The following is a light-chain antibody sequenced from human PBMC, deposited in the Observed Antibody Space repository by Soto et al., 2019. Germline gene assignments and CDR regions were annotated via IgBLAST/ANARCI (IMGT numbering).Light chain of an antibody. CDR1: SSDVGAYKY. J-gene: IGLJ1*01. V-gene: IGLV2-14*03. CDR3: SSFTGPTTLDV. CDR2: GVS. Sequence: QSALTQPASVSGSPGQSVTISCTGTSSDVGAYKYVSWYQKHPGKAPKLMIYGVSNRPSGVSTRFSGSKSGNTAFLTISVLQPEDEADYYCSSFTGPTTLDVFGTGTKLTVL.